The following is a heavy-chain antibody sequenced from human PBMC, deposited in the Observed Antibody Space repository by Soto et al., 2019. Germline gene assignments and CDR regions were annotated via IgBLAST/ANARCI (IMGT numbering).Heavy chain of an antibody. Sequence: QLQLQESGPGLVKPSETLSLTCTVSGGSISSSSYYWGWIRQPPGKGLEWIGSIYYSGSTYYNPSLTSRVTISVDTSKNQYSLKLSSVTAADTAVYYCARIWRWFDEPGYFDYWGQGTLVTVSS. CDR2: IYYSGST. V-gene: IGHV4-39*01. J-gene: IGHJ4*02. D-gene: IGHD2-21*01. CDR1: GGSISSSSYY. CDR3: ARIWRWFDEPGYFDY.